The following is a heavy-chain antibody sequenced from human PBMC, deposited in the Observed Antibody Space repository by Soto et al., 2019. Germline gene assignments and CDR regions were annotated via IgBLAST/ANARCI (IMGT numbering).Heavy chain of an antibody. D-gene: IGHD3-16*02. J-gene: IGHJ5*02. CDR2: IYYSGRT. CDR1: GGSISSGGYY. Sequence: QVQLQESGPGLVKPSQTLSLTCTVSGGSISSGGYYWSWIRQHPGKGLAWIGYIYYSGRTYYNPCLKRRVTISVDTSKNQFSLKLSSVTAADTAVYYCARGYNPVWGSYRPNWFDPWGQGTLVTVSS. CDR3: ARGYNPVWGSYRPNWFDP. V-gene: IGHV4-31*03.